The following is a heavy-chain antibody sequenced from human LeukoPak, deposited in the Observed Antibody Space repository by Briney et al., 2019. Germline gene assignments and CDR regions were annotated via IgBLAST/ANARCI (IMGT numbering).Heavy chain of an antibody. V-gene: IGHV3-11*01. Sequence: GSLRLSCAASGFSISDYYMGWIRQGPVKGLEWLSYISRGSGDISYADSVKGRFTISRDNAKQSLSLQMNSLRAEDTAVYYCATGSQLREPHYWGQGTLVTVSS. J-gene: IGHJ4*02. D-gene: IGHD3-10*01. CDR2: ISRGSGDI. CDR3: ATGSQLREPHY. CDR1: GFSISDYY.